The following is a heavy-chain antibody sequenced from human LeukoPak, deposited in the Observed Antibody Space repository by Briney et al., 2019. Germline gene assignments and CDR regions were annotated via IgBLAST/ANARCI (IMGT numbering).Heavy chain of an antibody. V-gene: IGHV4-4*08. J-gene: IGHJ4*02. D-gene: IGHD6-6*01. Sequence: SETLSLTCTVSGGAISSYHWSWIRQPPGKGLEGSGYIYKSGATNYNPSLTRRVIISIDMSKKQLSLKLASVSAAHPAVYYCARGYSSSSGRPDYWGQGALVTVSS. CDR2: IYKSGAT. CDR1: GGAISSYH. CDR3: ARGYSSSSGRPDY.